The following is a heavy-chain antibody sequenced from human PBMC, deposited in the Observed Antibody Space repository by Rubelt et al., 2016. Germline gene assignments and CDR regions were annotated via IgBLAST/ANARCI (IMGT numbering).Heavy chain of an antibody. D-gene: IGHD6-13*01. CDR3: ARGRRGSSSWLGRDYYGMDV. CDR2: INHSGST. CDR1: GGSFSGYY. J-gene: IGHJ6*02. V-gene: IGHV4-34*01. Sequence: QVQLQQWGAGLLKPSETLSLTCAVYGGSFSGYYWSWIRQPPGKGLEWIGEINHSGSTNYNPSLKSRVTIALDPAKTQFSLKLSSVTAADTAVYYCARGRRGSSSWLGRDYYGMDVWGQGTTVTVSS.